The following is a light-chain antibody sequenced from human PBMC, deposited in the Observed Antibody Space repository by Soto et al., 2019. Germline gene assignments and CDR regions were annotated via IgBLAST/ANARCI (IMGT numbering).Light chain of an antibody. V-gene: IGKV3-15*01. Sequence: EIVLTQSPATLSVSPGERATLSCRASQSVSSNLAWYQQKPGQAPRLLIYGASTMATGIPARFSSSGSGTAFTLTISSLQSEDFAVYYRQQYNIWPPLTFGGGTKVEIK. CDR1: QSVSSN. J-gene: IGKJ4*01. CDR2: GAS. CDR3: QQYNIWPPLT.